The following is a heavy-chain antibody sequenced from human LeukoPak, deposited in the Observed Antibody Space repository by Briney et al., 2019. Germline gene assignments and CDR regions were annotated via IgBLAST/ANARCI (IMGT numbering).Heavy chain of an antibody. J-gene: IGHJ4*02. CDR2: ISWNSGSI. CDR1: GFTFDDYA. CDR3: AKTLYSGYDYYFDY. Sequence: PGRSLRLSCAASGFTFDDYAMHWVRQAPGKGLEWVSGISWNSGSIGYADSMKGRFTISRDNAKNSLYLQMNSLRAEDTALYYCAKTLYSGYDYYFDYWGQGTLVTVYS. D-gene: IGHD5-12*01. V-gene: IGHV3-9*01.